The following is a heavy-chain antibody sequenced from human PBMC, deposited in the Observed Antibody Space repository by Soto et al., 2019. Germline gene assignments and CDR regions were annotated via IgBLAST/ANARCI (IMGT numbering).Heavy chain of an antibody. V-gene: IGHV1-58*01. D-gene: IGHD3-16*01. J-gene: IGHJ6*02. Sequence: RASVKVSCKASGFTFSTSAVQWVRQARGQRLEWIGWIVVGSGNTIYARKFQERVTITRDMSTNTVYMELSSLRSEDTALYYCAAPSTWGYSYGMDVWGQGTTVTVSS. CDR1: GFTFSTSA. CDR3: AAPSTWGYSYGMDV. CDR2: IVVGSGNT.